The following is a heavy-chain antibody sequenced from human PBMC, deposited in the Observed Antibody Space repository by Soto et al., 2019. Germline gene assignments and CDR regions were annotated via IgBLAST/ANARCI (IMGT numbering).Heavy chain of an antibody. CDR3: ATLGGGQSIWSGQLMDV. J-gene: IGHJ6*02. CDR2: IDPSDSYT. Sequence: GESVKISCKGSGYSFTSYWISWVRQMPGKGLEWMGRIDPSDSYTNYSPSFQGHVTISADKSTSTAYLQWSSLKASDTAMYYCATLGGGQSIWSGQLMDVWGQGTTVTVSS. CDR1: GYSFTSYW. V-gene: IGHV5-10-1*01. D-gene: IGHD3-3*01.